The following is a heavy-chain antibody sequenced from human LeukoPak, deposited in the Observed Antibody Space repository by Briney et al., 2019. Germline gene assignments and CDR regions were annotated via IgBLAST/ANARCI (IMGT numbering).Heavy chain of an antibody. CDR1: RGSISSYY. D-gene: IGHD5-24*01. Sequence: PLESLSVTCTHPRGSISSYYSSWIRQTPGEGLEWSWYIYYSGGTDYNPSLKSRVTISVDTSKNQFSLKLSSVTAADTAVYYCARGRDGYNYGYEYFQHWGQGTMVTVCS. CDR3: ARGRDGYNYGYEYFQH. CDR2: IYYSGGT. J-gene: IGHJ1*01. V-gene: IGHV4-59*01.